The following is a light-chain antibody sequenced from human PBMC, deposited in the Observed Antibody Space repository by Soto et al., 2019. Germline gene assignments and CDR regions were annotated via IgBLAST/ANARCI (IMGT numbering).Light chain of an antibody. Sequence: QSVLTQPASVSGSPGQSITISCTGTSNDVGGYNYVSWYQQHPGKAPKLLIYEVTTRPSGVSSRFSGSKSGNTASLTISGLQTEDEAEYYCTSYTSVSTVVFGGGTKLTVL. CDR1: SNDVGGYNY. J-gene: IGLJ3*02. V-gene: IGLV2-14*01. CDR2: EVT. CDR3: TSYTSVSTVV.